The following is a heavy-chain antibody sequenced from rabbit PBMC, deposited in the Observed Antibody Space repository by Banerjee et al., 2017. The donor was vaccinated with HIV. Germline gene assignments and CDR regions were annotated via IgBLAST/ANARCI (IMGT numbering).Heavy chain of an antibody. V-gene: IGHV1S40*01. Sequence: QSLEESGGDLVKPGASLTLTCMTSGFSFSGSYWICWVRQAPGKGLEWIGCIDSGSTHYASWAKGRFTISKTSSTTVTLQMTSLTAADTATYFCARQSIGVEFNLWGPGTLVTVS. CDR1: GFSFSGSYW. CDR3: ARQSIGVEFNL. D-gene: IGHD5-1*01. CDR2: IDSGST. J-gene: IGHJ4*01.